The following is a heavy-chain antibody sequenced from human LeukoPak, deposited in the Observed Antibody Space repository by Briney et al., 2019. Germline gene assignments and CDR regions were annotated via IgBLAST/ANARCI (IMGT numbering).Heavy chain of an antibody. Sequence: ASVKVSCKASGYTFTGYYMHWVRQAPGQGLEWMGWINPNSGGTNYAQKFQGRVTMTRGTSISTAYMELSRLRSDDTAVYYCASGYYDSSGYPLYFDYWGQGTLVTVSS. V-gene: IGHV1-2*02. J-gene: IGHJ4*02. CDR1: GYTFTGYY. CDR3: ASGYYDSSGYPLYFDY. D-gene: IGHD3-22*01. CDR2: INPNSGGT.